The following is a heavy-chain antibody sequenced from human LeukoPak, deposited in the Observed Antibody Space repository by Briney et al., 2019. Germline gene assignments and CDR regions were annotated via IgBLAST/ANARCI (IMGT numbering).Heavy chain of an antibody. D-gene: IGHD3-9*01. CDR3: ARGGAYYDILTGYSDYYYMDV. Sequence: PSETLSLTCTVSGGSISSGSYYWSWIRQPAGKGLEWIGRIYTSGSTNYNPSLKSRVTISVDTSKNQFSLKLSSVTAADTAVYYCARGGAYYDILTGYSDYYYMDVWGKGTTVTISS. CDR1: GGSISSGSYY. CDR2: IYTSGST. V-gene: IGHV4-61*02. J-gene: IGHJ6*03.